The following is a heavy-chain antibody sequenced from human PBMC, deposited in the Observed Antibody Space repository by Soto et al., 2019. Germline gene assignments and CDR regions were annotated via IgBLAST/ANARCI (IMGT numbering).Heavy chain of an antibody. V-gene: IGHV3-30*18. D-gene: IGHD3-9*01. CDR2: ISYDGSNK. CDR3: AKPLFLTGYSSYDY. Sequence: GGSLRLSCAASGFTFSSYGMHWVRQAPGKGLEWVAVISYDGSNKYYADSVKGRFTISRDNSKNTLYLQMNSLRAEDTAVYYCAKPLFLTGYSSYDYWGQGTLVTVSS. CDR1: GFTFSSYG. J-gene: IGHJ4*02.